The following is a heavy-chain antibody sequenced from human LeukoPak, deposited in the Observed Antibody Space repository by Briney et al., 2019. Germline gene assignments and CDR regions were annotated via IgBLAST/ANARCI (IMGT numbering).Heavy chain of an antibody. J-gene: IGHJ6*03. CDR2: IWYDGSDK. V-gene: IGHV3-33*01. D-gene: IGHD3-3*01. CDR3: ARGYDFSNGYFHYMDV. CDR1: GFTFSSYG. Sequence: PGRSLRLSCAASGFTFSSYGMPWVRQAPGKGLEWVALIWYDGSDKQYADSVKGRFTVSRDNPKNTVYLQMNSLRAEDSGLYYCARGYDFSNGYFHYMDVWGKGTTVTVSS.